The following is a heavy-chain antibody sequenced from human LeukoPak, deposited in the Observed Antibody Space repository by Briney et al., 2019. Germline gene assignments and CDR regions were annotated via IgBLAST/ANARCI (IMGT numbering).Heavy chain of an antibody. J-gene: IGHJ4*02. CDR1: GFTFSSYS. V-gene: IGHV3-48*01. CDR2: ISSSSSTI. CDR3: ARGLLLDGFDY. Sequence: PGGSLRLSCAASGFTFSSYSMNWVRQAPGKGLEWVSYISSSSSTIYYADSVKGRFTISRDNAKNSLYLQMNSLRAEDTAVYYCARGLLLDGFDYWGQGTLVTVSS. D-gene: IGHD2-15*01.